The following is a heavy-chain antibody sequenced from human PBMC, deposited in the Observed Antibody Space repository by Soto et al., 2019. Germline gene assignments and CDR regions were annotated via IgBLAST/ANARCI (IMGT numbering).Heavy chain of an antibody. D-gene: IGHD6-6*01. CDR3: ASWGGSSSRYFDY. J-gene: IGHJ4*02. V-gene: IGHV4-4*02. CDR1: GDSISSSNW. CDR2: IYHGGIT. Sequence: NPSETLSLTCAVSGDSISSSNWWSWVRQPPGKGLEWIGEIYHGGITNSNPSLKSRVTISVDKSKNQFSLRLSSVTAADTAVYYCASWGGSSSRYFDYWGQGALVTVSS.